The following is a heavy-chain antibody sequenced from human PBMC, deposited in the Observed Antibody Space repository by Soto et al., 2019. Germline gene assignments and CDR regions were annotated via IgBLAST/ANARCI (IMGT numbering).Heavy chain of an antibody. J-gene: IGHJ5*02. Sequence: HLGGSLRLSCAASGFTFSGSAVHWVRQASGKGLEWVGRIRSKVNSYATTYAASVKGRFIISRDDSKNTAYLQMNSLKSDDTAVYYCTRHEAYCGGDCHKSDWFDPWSQGSLVTVSS. CDR1: GFTFSGSA. CDR3: TRHEAYCGGDCHKSDWFDP. V-gene: IGHV3-73*01. CDR2: IRSKVNSYAT. D-gene: IGHD2-21*02.